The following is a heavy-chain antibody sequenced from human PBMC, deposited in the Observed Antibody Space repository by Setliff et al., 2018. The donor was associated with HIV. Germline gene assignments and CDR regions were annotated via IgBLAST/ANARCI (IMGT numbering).Heavy chain of an antibody. J-gene: IGHJ6*02. CDR1: GFTFSDYG. Sequence: SLRLSCAASGFTFSDYGMHWVRQAPGKGLEWVAVIWYDGSEKHYADSVKGRFTISRDSSKNTLYLEMNSLRAEDTAGYYCARDDSNYRQHGMDVWGQGTTVTVSS. CDR3: ARDDSNYRQHGMDV. V-gene: IGHV3-33*01. CDR2: IWYDGSEK. D-gene: IGHD4-4*01.